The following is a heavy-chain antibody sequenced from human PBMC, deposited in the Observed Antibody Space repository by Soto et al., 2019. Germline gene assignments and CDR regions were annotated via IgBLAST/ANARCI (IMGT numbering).Heavy chain of an antibody. D-gene: IGHD6-13*01. V-gene: IGHV1-3*01. Sequence: ASVKVSCKASGYTFTRYTMNWVRQAPGQRLEWMGWINPDNGNTKSSQKFQDRVIITRDTSASTAYMDLSSLRSEDTAVYYCARGIAAGQLDPWGQGTLVTVSS. CDR1: GYTFTRYT. CDR3: ARGIAAGQLDP. J-gene: IGHJ5*02. CDR2: INPDNGNT.